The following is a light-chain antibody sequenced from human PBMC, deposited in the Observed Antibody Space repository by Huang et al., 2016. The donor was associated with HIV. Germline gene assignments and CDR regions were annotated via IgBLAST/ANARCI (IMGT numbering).Light chain of an antibody. CDR2: DGS. V-gene: IGKV1-33*01. CDR1: QDIGKS. Sequence: DIQMTQSPSSLSASVGDRVTVTCQASQDIGKSLNWYQHKPGRAPKLLIHDGSILETGVPSRFSGSGSGTHFTFTIKSLQPEDIATYYCQQYDNVSLAFGGGTKVEMK. CDR3: QQYDNVSLA. J-gene: IGKJ4*01.